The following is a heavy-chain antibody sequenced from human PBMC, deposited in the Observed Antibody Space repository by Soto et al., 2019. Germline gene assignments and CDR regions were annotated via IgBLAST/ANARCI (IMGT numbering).Heavy chain of an antibody. CDR2: VYNSGST. CDR3: ARVALTTYFDL. CDR1: GGSVSGGSYC. J-gene: IGHJ2*01. D-gene: IGHD3-9*01. Sequence: QVQLQESGPGLVKPSETLSLTCTVSGGSVSGGSYCWSWIRQPPGKGLECIGYVYNSGSTTYNPSLKSRVTRSVDTSKNQFPLGLGSVTAADTAVYCCARVALTTYFDLWGRGTLVTVSS. V-gene: IGHV4-61*01.